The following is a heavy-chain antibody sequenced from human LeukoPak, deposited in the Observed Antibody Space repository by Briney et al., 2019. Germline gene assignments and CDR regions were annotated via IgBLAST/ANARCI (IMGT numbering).Heavy chain of an antibody. CDR2: IYSGGST. D-gene: IGHD3-10*01. V-gene: IGHV3-53*01. CDR3: ARVGSGSYYGN. CDR1: GFTVSSNY. Sequence: GGSLRLSCAASGFTVSSNYKSWVRQAPGKGLEWVSVIYSGGSTYYADSVKGRFTISRDNSKNTLYLQMNSLRAEDTAVYYCARVGSGSYYGNWGQGTLVTVSS. J-gene: IGHJ4*02.